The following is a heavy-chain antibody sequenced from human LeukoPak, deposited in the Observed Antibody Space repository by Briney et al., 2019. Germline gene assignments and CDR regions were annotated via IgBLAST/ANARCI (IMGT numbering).Heavy chain of an antibody. J-gene: IGHJ5*02. V-gene: IGHV4-59*01. Sequence: SETLSLTCTVSGGSIGTYYWIWVRQPPGKGLESIGYVYYSGSTYYNPSLKSRVTISVDTSKNQFSLKMSSVTAADTAVYYCARDGYCSGGSCYPNWFDPWGQGTLVTVSS. CDR2: VYYSGST. CDR3: ARDGYCSGGSCYPNWFDP. CDR1: GGSIGTYY. D-gene: IGHD2-15*01.